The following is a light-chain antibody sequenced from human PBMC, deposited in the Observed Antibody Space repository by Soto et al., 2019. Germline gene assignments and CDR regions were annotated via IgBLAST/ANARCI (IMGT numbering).Light chain of an antibody. Sequence: AIQMTQSPSSLSASVGDSVTISCRASQAIRNDLSWYQQKPGKAPKLLIYAASSLQSGVPSRFSGSGSGTDFTLTISSLQSEDFATYYCLQDYDYPWTFGQGTKVEIK. CDR1: QAIRND. J-gene: IGKJ1*01. CDR2: AAS. CDR3: LQDYDYPWT. V-gene: IGKV1-6*01.